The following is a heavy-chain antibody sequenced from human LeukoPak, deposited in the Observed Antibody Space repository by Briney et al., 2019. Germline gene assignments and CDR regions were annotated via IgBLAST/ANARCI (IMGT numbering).Heavy chain of an antibody. Sequence: ASVKVSCKASGYTFTGYYMHWVRQAPGQGLEWMGWINPNSGGTNYAQKFQGRVTMTRDTSISTAYMEPSRLRSDDTAVYYCARVPQGVVVVAATPLYYGMDVWGQGTTVTVPS. CDR1: GYTFTGYY. V-gene: IGHV1-2*02. CDR2: INPNSGGT. J-gene: IGHJ6*02. CDR3: ARVPQGVVVVAATPLYYGMDV. D-gene: IGHD2-15*01.